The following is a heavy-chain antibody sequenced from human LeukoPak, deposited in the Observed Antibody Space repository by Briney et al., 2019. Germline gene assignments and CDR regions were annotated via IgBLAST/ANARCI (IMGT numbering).Heavy chain of an antibody. CDR2: ISGSGGST. V-gene: IGHV3-23*01. CDR3: AKSLDYYDSSGPGDAFDI. D-gene: IGHD3-22*01. Sequence: GGSLRLSCAASGLTFSSYAMSWVRQAPGKGLDWVSTISGSGGSTYYADSVKGRFTISRDNSKNTLYLQMNSLRAEDTAVYYCAKSLDYYDSSGPGDAFDIWGQGTMVTVSS. J-gene: IGHJ3*02. CDR1: GLTFSSYA.